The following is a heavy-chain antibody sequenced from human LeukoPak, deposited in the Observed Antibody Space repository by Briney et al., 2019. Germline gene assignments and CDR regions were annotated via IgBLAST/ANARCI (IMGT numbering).Heavy chain of an antibody. Sequence: ASVKVSCKASGYTFTGYYMHWVRQAPGQGLEWMGWINPNSGGTNYAQRFQGRVTMTRDTSISTAYMELSRLRSDDTAVYYCAREPQSAYITMVRGVHFDYWGQGTLVTVSS. V-gene: IGHV1-2*02. CDR2: INPNSGGT. CDR1: GYTFTGYY. J-gene: IGHJ4*02. CDR3: AREPQSAYITMVRGVHFDY. D-gene: IGHD3-10*01.